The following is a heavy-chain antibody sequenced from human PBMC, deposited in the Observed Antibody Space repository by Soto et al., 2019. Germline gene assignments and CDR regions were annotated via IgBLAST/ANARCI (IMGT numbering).Heavy chain of an antibody. CDR1: GDSMTKNYRSWSMTNYYY. D-gene: IGHD3-10*01. CDR2: AESSGRT. Sequence: TSETLSLTCTVSGDSMTKNYRSWSMTNYYYWSWIRQTPGKGLEWIGYAESSGRTEYKPSLASRVTLSLDSSQNQFSLTLRSVTTADRALYFCAIGVYGAYLDYWGQGIPVTVSS. CDR3: AIGVYGAYLDY. J-gene: IGHJ4*02. V-gene: IGHV4-61*08.